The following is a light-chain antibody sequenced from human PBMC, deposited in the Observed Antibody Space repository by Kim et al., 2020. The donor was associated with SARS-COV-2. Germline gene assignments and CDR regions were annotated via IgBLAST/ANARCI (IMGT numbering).Light chain of an antibody. J-gene: IGLJ3*02. Sequence: SYELTQPPSVSVAPGKTARITCGGNNIGSKSVHWYQQKPGQAPVLVIYYDSDRPSGIPERFSGSNSGNTATLTISRVEAGDEADYYWQVWDSSSDHPGVFGGGTQLTVL. CDR1: NIGSKS. V-gene: IGLV3-21*04. CDR3: QVWDSSSDHPGV. CDR2: YDS.